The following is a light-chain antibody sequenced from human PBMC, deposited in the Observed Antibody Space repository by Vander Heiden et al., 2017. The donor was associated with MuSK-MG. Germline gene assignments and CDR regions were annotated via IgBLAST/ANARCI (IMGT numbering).Light chain of an antibody. J-gene: IGLJ3*02. V-gene: IGLV2-11*01. Sequence: QSALTQPRSVSGSPGQSVTISCTGTSSDVGGYNYVSWYPQHPGKARNLMIYDVSRRPSGVPDRFSCSKSGNTASLTISGLQAEDEADYYCCSDAGSYTWVFGGGTKLTVL. CDR3: CSDAGSYTWV. CDR2: DVS. CDR1: SSDVGGYNY.